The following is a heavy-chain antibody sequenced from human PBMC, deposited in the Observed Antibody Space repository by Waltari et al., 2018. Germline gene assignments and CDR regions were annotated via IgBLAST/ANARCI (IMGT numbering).Heavy chain of an antibody. J-gene: IGHJ4*02. CDR3: ARGDGTGKYGY. CDR1: GGSFRGYS. V-gene: IGHV4-34*02. CDR2: TTDSERT. D-gene: IGHD1-1*01. Sequence: QVQLQQWGAGLLKPSETLSLTCAVYGGSFRGYSWSWIRQPPGKGLDWIGKTTDSERTKYNPSLKSRISISVDTSKNQFSLTGFSVTAADASVYYCARGDGTGKYGYWGQGTRVTVSS.